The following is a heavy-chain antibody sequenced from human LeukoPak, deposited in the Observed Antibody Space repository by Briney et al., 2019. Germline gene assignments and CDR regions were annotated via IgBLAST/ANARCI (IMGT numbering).Heavy chain of an antibody. V-gene: IGHV3-23*01. J-gene: IGHJ4*02. Sequence: GGSLRLSCAASGFTFSSYAMSWVRQAPGKGLEWVSAISGSGGSTYYADSVKGRFTISRDNSKNTLYLQMNSLRAEDTAVYYCAKDHCSSTSCLGFDYWGQGTLVSVSS. D-gene: IGHD2-2*01. CDR2: ISGSGGST. CDR3: AKDHCSSTSCLGFDY. CDR1: GFTFSSYA.